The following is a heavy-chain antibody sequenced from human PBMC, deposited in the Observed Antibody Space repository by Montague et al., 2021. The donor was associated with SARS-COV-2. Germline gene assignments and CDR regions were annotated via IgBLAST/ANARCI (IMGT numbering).Heavy chain of an antibody. D-gene: IGHD3-22*01. CDR2: IYYSGST. Sequence: TLSLTCTVSGGSISSGGYYWSWIRQHPGKGLEWIGYIYYSGSTYYNPSLKSRVTISVDTSKSRFSLKLSSVTAADTAVYYCARVQGITMIVVVIGAFDIWGQGTMVTVSS. CDR3: ARVQGITMIVVVIGAFDI. J-gene: IGHJ3*02. CDR1: GGSISSGGYY. V-gene: IGHV4-31*03.